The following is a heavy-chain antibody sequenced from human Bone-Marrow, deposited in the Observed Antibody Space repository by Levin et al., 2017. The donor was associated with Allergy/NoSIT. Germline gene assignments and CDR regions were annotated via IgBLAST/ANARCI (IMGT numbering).Heavy chain of an antibody. CDR3: ARRARAGGYDGYNWLDP. Sequence: PGGSLRLSCAVSGDSVSHYYWSWVRQSPGKGLEWIGYIYHGGHTNYSPSLKSRVTISVDTSQNQLSLKLTSVTAADTAVYYCARRARAGGYDGYNWLDPWGQGTLVTVSS. CDR2: IYHGGHT. CDR1: GDSVSHYY. D-gene: IGHD5-12*01. J-gene: IGHJ5*02. V-gene: IGHV4-59*08.